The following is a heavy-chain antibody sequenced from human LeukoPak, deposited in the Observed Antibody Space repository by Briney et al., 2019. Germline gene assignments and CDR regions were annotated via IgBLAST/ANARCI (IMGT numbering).Heavy chain of an antibody. V-gene: IGHV4-39*07. CDR1: GGSISSSSYY. CDR3: ARDLKPLEWLPTIYYFDY. CDR2: IYYSGST. J-gene: IGHJ4*02. D-gene: IGHD3-3*01. Sequence: PSETLSLTCTASGGSISSSSYYWGWIRQPPGKGLEWIGSIYYSGSTYYNPSLKSRVTISVDTSKNQFSLKLSSVTAADTAVYYCARDLKPLEWLPTIYYFDYWGQGTLVTVSS.